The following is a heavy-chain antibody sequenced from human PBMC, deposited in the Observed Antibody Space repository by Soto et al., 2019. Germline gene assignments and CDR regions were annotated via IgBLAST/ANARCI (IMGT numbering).Heavy chain of an antibody. J-gene: IGHJ3*02. CDR2: IFPGDSDT. Sequence: PGESLKISCKGSGYSFTNYWIGWVRQKPGKGLEWMGTIFPGDSDTRYSPSFQGQVTISADKSISTAYLQWSSLKASDTAMYYCARRHNDAFDIWGQGTMVTVSS. CDR3: ARRHNDAFDI. CDR1: GYSFTNYW. V-gene: IGHV5-51*01.